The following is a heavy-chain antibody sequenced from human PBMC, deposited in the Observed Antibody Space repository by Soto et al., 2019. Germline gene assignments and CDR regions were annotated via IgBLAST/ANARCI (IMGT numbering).Heavy chain of an antibody. CDR2: ISGSSDAA. D-gene: IGHD1-26*01. CDR1: GFPFSTSA. V-gene: IGHV3-23*01. Sequence: EVQLLESGGGLVQPGGPLRLSCAASGFPFSTSAMNWVRQAPGKGLEWVSIISGSSDAAYYAESVKGRFASSRDNSKNTLYLQMNSLRAEDTAVYYCAKYSGSYPVYNGLSLWGQGTTVTVS. J-gene: IGHJ6*02. CDR3: AKYSGSYPVYNGLSL.